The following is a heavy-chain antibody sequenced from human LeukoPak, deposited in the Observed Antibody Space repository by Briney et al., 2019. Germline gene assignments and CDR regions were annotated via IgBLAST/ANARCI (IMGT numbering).Heavy chain of an antibody. CDR2: IIDSGATT. J-gene: IGHJ6*02. CDR1: GFTFSTYA. V-gene: IGHV3-23*01. CDR3: VKYTIYYFGMDV. D-gene: IGHD5-24*01. Sequence: GGSLRLSCAASGFTFSTYAMSWVRQAPGKGLEWLSTIIDSGATTYYAESVRGRFTVSRDNSKNTLYLHMNSLRAEDTALYYCVKYTIYYFGMDVWDQGTMVTVSS.